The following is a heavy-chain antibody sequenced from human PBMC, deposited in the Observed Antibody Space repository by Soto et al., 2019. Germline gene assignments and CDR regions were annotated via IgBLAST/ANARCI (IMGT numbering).Heavy chain of an antibody. Sequence: QVQLQESGPGLVKPSGTLSLTCTVSGDSISSSTNWWNWVRQPPGKGLEWIGEIYHSGGTNYNPSLKSRVTISADTSNHQCSPKLNSATSADTAGYHSANVGMSPTVADYWGQGTLDTVAS. J-gene: IGHJ4*02. CDR1: GDSISSSTNW. D-gene: IGHD4-17*01. CDR2: IYHSGGT. V-gene: IGHV4-4*02. CDR3: ANVGMSPTVADY.